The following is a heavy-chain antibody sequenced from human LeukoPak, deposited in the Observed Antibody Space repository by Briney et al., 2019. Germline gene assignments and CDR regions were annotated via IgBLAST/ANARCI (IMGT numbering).Heavy chain of an antibody. J-gene: IGHJ5*02. CDR3: AREVGTIMANWFDP. CDR2: IYTSGNT. D-gene: IGHD3-3*01. Sequence: PSETQSLTCTVSGGSISSYYWSWIRQPAGKGLEWIGRIYTSGNTNYNPSLKSRVTMSVDTSKNQFSLKLSSVTAADTVVYYCAREVGTIMANWFDPWGQGTLVTLSS. V-gene: IGHV4-4*07. CDR1: GGSISSYY.